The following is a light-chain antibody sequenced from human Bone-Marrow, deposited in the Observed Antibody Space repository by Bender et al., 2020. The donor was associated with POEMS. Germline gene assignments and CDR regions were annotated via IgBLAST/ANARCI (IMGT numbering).Light chain of an antibody. CDR1: SGHSSYV. V-gene: IGLV4-69*01. CDR3: QTWGTGIRV. J-gene: IGLJ1*01. Sequence: QLVLTQSPSASASLGASVKLTCTLSSGHSSYVIAWHQQQPEKGPRFLMKLHSDGTHSKGDGIPDRFSGSSSGAERYLTISSLQSEDEADYYCQTWGTGIRVFGAGTKVTVL. CDR2: LHSDGTH.